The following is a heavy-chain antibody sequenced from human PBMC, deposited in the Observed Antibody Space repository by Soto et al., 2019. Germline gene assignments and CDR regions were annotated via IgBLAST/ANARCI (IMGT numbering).Heavy chain of an antibody. CDR1: GFTFSSYG. Sequence: QVQLVESGGGVVQPGRSLRLSCAASGFTFSSYGMHWVRQAPGKGLEWVAVVWYDGSNKYYADSVKGRFTISRDNSKNTLYLHMDGLRAEDRAVYYCARDLWGAARRPTPFDYWGKGTLVTVSS. D-gene: IGHD6-6*01. V-gene: IGHV3-33*01. J-gene: IGHJ4*02. CDR3: ARDLWGAARRPTPFDY. CDR2: VWYDGSNK.